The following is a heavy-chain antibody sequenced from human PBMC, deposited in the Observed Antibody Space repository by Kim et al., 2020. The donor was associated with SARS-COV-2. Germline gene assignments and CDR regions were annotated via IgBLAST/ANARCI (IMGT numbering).Heavy chain of an antibody. CDR1: GFTFSDYY. Sequence: GGSLRLSCAASGFTFSDYYMSWIRQAPGKGLEWVSYISSSGSTIYYGDSVKGRFTISRDNAKNSLYLQMNSLRAEDTAVYYCARDLSYYGSGSGGDYFDYWGQGTLVTVSS. V-gene: IGHV3-11*04. D-gene: IGHD3-10*01. J-gene: IGHJ4*02. CDR3: ARDLSYYGSGSGGDYFDY. CDR2: ISSSGSTI.